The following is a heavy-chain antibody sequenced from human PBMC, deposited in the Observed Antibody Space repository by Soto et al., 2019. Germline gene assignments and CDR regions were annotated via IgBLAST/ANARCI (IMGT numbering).Heavy chain of an antibody. CDR3: VRDRPNSNLDF. CDR1: GDSVLSYG. D-gene: IGHD2-8*01. J-gene: IGHJ4*02. Sequence: QVQLVQSGAEVKKPGASVKVSCTASGDSVLSYGFSWVRQAPGQGLEWMGYINTETGNTFYAQRLQGTVTMTTNTPTNTAYMELRRLTSDDTAVYFCVRDRPNSNLDFWGQGTLITISS. V-gene: IGHV1-18*01. CDR2: INTETGNT.